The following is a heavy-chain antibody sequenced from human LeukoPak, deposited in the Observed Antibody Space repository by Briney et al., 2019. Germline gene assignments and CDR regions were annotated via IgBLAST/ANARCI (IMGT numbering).Heavy chain of an antibody. CDR3: ARDFARNSGDYGNDGFDL. V-gene: IGHV4-4*07. D-gene: IGHD4-17*01. CDR2: IYISGNI. Sequence: SETLSLTCTVSGASISSYYWSWIRQPAGKGLEWIGRIYISGNIDYNPSLKSRVTITLDTSKKQVSLRLSSVTAADTAVYYCARDFARNSGDYGNDGFDLWGQGTMVTVSS. CDR1: GASISSYY. J-gene: IGHJ3*01.